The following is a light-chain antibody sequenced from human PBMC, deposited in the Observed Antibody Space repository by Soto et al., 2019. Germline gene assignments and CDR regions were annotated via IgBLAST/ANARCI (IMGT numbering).Light chain of an antibody. V-gene: IGKV1-9*01. J-gene: IGKJ2*01. CDR2: AAS. CDR1: QGTSSY. Sequence: DIQLTQSPSFLSASVGDRVTITCRASQGTSSYLAWYQQKPGKAPKLLIYAASTLQSWVPSRFSGSGSGTEFNLTINSLQPEDFATYYCLHLNISPSKYTFGQGTKLEIK. CDR3: LHLNISPSKYT.